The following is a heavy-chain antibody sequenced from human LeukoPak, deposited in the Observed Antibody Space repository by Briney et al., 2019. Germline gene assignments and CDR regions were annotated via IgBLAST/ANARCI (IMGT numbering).Heavy chain of an antibody. CDR3: ARAMGTAMVTGGYYFDY. CDR1: GYTFTSYY. D-gene: IGHD5-18*01. J-gene: IGHJ4*02. Sequence: ASVTVSCTASGYTFTSYYMHWVRQAPGQGLEWMGIINPSGGSTSYAQKFQGRVTMTRDTSTSTVYMELSSLRSEDTAVYYCARAMGTAMVTGGYYFDYWGQGTLVTVSS. CDR2: INPSGGST. V-gene: IGHV1-46*01.